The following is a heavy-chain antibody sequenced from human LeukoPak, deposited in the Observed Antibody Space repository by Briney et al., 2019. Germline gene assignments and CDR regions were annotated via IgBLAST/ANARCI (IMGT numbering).Heavy chain of an antibody. V-gene: IGHV5-51*01. Sequence: GESLKISCKGSGYTFTNHWIAWVRQMPGKGLEWMGIIYPVDSDTRYSPSFQGQVTISADKSVRTAYLQWSSLKASDTAMYYCAFGASNWDQFDYWGQGTLVTVSS. CDR1: GYTFTNHW. CDR2: IYPVDSDT. J-gene: IGHJ4*02. D-gene: IGHD7-27*01. CDR3: AFGASNWDQFDY.